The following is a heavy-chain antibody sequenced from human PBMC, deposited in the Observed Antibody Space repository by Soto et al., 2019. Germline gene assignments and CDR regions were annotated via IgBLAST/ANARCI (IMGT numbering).Heavy chain of an antibody. CDR3: ARVGGGTVTTLYLTE. CDR1: GYTFTSYG. V-gene: IGHV1-18*01. Sequence: ASVKVSCKASGYTFTSYGISWVRQAPGQGLEWMGWISAYNGNTNYAQKLQGRVTMTTDTSTSTAYMELRSLRSDDTAVYYCARVGGGTVTTLYLTEWGQGTLVTVSS. D-gene: IGHD4-17*01. CDR2: ISAYNGNT. J-gene: IGHJ4*02.